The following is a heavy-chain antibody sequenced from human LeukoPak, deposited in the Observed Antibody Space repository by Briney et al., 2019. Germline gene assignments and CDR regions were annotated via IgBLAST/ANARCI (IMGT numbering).Heavy chain of an antibody. CDR1: GFTFSSYS. CDR3: ARERGEYYYDSSGYYLGPDFDY. V-gene: IGHV3-48*02. Sequence: GGSLRLSCAASGFTFSSYSMNWVRQAPGKGLEWVSYISSSSSTIYYADSVKGRFTISRDNAKNSLYLQMNSLRDEDTAVYYCARERGEYYYDSSGYYLGPDFDYWGQGTLVTVSS. J-gene: IGHJ4*02. CDR2: ISSSSSTI. D-gene: IGHD3-22*01.